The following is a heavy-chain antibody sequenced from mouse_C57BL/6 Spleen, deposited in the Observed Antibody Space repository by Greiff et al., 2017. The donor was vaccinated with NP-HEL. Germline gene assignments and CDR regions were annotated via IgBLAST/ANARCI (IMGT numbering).Heavy chain of an antibody. CDR1: GFTFSNYW. V-gene: IGHV6-3*01. Sequence: EVQVVESGGGLVQPGGSMKLSCVASGFTFSNYWMNWVRQSPEKGLEWVAQIRLKSDNYATHYAESVKGRFTISRDDSKSSVYLQMNNLRAEDTGIYYCTGSYYYGSSYWYFDVWGTGTTVTVSS. CDR2: IRLKSDNYAT. CDR3: TGSYYYGSSYWYFDV. D-gene: IGHD1-1*01. J-gene: IGHJ1*03.